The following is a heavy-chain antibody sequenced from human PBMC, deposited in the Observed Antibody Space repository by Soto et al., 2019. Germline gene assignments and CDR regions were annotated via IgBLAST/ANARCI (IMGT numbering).Heavy chain of an antibody. CDR3: ARAPGVRNYYFDY. V-gene: IGHV1-69*13. Sequence: SVKVSCKASGYTFNGYYMYWVRQAPGQGLEWMGGIIPAFGTANYAQKFQGRVTITADESTSTAYMELSSLRSEDTAVYYCARAPGVRNYYFDYWGQGTLVTVSS. D-gene: IGHD3-10*01. CDR1: GYTFNGYY. CDR2: IIPAFGTA. J-gene: IGHJ4*02.